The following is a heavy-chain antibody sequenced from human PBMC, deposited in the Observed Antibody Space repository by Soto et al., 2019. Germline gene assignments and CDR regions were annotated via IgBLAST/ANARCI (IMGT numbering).Heavy chain of an antibody. J-gene: IGHJ5*02. V-gene: IGHV1-69*13. CDR1: GGTFSSYA. CDR2: IIPIFGTA. D-gene: IGHD6-19*01. Sequence: SVKVSCKASGGTFSSYAISWVRQAPGQGLEWMGGIIPIFGTANYAQKFQGRVTITADESTSTAYMELSSLRSEDTAVYYCARLAVAGTGGTWFDPWGQGTLVTVSS. CDR3: ARLAVAGTGGTWFDP.